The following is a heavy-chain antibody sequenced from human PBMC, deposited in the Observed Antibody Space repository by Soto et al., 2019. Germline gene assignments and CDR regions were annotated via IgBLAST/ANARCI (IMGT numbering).Heavy chain of an antibody. V-gene: IGHV1-18*04. Sequence: QIKRVQSGPEGKQPGASVRPSCTPSGYSFVSHGISWVRQAPGQGLEWMAWIGPYKGGTKYAQRLLGRVTVTTDTHASSVSMELRNEGPDETAVYYCVRDVQHWWEYATGGFDYWGQGCLVAVSS. J-gene: IGHJ4*01. CDR2: IGPYKGGT. CDR1: GYSFVSHG. CDR3: VRDVQHWWEYATGGFDY. D-gene: IGHD2-8*02.